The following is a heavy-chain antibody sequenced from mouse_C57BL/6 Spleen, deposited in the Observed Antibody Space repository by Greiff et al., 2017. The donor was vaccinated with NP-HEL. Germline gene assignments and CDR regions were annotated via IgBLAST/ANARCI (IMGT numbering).Heavy chain of an antibody. CDR1: GYTFTSYW. J-gene: IGHJ4*01. CDR2: IDPSDSYT. Sequence: QVQLQQPGAELVMPGASVKLSCKASGYTFTSYWMHWVKQRPGQGLEWIGEIDPSDSYTNYNQKFKGKSTLTVDNSSSTAYMQLSSLTSEDSAVYYCARLGYYGSSYRVDYAMDYWGQGTSVTVSS. CDR3: ARLGYYGSSYRVDYAMDY. V-gene: IGHV1-69*01. D-gene: IGHD1-1*01.